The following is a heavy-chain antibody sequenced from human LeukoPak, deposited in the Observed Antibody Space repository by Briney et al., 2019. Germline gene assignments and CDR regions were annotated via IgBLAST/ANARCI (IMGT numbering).Heavy chain of an antibody. CDR1: GGSISGYQ. Sequence: PSETLSLICTVSGGSISGYQWSWIRQPPGKGLEWIGYIYHSGSTNYNPSLKSRVTISVDTSKNQFSLRLTSVTAADTAVYYCASDQGAFYSRSWLDYWGQGTLVTVSS. J-gene: IGHJ4*02. CDR3: ASDQGAFYSRSWLDY. D-gene: IGHD6-13*01. CDR2: IYHSGST. V-gene: IGHV4-59*01.